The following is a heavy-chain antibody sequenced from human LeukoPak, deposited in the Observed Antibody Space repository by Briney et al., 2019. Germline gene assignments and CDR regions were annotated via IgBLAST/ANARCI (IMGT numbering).Heavy chain of an antibody. J-gene: IGHJ6*03. V-gene: IGHV3-74*01. CDR3: AKGYYMDV. CDR1: GFTFSSYW. CDR2: INTDASST. Sequence: PGGSLRLSCAASGFTFSSYWMHWVRQAPGKGLVWVSHINTDASSTSYADSVKGRFTISRDNAKNTLYLQMNSLTAEDTAVYYCAKGYYMDVWGKRTTVTVSS.